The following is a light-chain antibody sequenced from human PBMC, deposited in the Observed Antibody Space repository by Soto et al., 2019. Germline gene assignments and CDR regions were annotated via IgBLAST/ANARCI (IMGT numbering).Light chain of an antibody. V-gene: IGKV3-20*01. Sequence: EIVFTQSPSTLSSFPGDRVTLSCRASQYINTRLAWYQHRPGQAPRLLIYAASSRATGISDRFSGSGSGTDFTLIINRLDPEDSAVYYCQHNGRSFGQGTRLEIK. CDR2: AAS. CDR3: QHNGRS. CDR1: QYINTR. J-gene: IGKJ5*01.